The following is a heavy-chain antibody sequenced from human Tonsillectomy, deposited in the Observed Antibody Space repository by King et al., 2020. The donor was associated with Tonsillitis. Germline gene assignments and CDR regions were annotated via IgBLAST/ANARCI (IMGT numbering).Heavy chain of an antibody. Sequence: VLLVESGGGLVKPGGSLRLSCAASGFTFSSYSMNWVRQAPGKGLEWVSYISSSSSYIYYADSVKGRFTISRDNAKNSLYLQMNSLRAEDTAVYYCARDLGTYYYDSSGYKYYYYGMDVWGQGTTVTVSS. CDR2: ISSSSSYI. D-gene: IGHD3-22*01. V-gene: IGHV3-21*01. CDR1: GFTFSSYS. J-gene: IGHJ6*02. CDR3: ARDLGTYYYDSSGYKYYYYGMDV.